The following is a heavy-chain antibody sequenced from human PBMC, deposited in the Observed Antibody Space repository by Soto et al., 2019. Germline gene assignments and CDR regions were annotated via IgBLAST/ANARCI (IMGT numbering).Heavy chain of an antibody. Sequence: ASVKVSCKASGYTFTNFYLHWVRQAPGQGLEWLGLINPSGGSTSYAQEFRSRLTMTSDTSTSTVYMDLRSLRSDDTAMYYCARGGKGLGIGYEAFDPWGQGTLVTVSS. CDR2: INPSGGST. J-gene: IGHJ5*02. V-gene: IGHV1-46*01. CDR1: GYTFTNFY. CDR3: ARGGKGLGIGYEAFDP. D-gene: IGHD3-3*01.